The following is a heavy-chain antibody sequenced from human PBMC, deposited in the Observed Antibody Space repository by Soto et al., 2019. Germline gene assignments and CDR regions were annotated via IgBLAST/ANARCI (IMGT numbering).Heavy chain of an antibody. J-gene: IGHJ6*02. V-gene: IGHV4-31*03. CDR2: IYYSGST. Sequence: SETLSLTCTVSGGSISSGGYYWSWIRQHPGKGLEWTGYIYYSGSTYYNPSLKSRVTISVDTSKNQFSLKLSSVTAADTAVYYCARDQGYYYGMDVWGQGTTVTVSS. CDR3: ARDQGYYYGMDV. CDR1: GGSISSGGYY.